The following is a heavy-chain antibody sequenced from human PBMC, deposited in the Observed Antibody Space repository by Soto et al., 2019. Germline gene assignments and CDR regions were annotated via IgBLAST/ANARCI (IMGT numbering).Heavy chain of an antibody. CDR3: ARHWITMVRGVCHFDY. V-gene: IGHV4-39*01. J-gene: IGHJ4*02. D-gene: IGHD3-10*01. CDR1: GGSFSSNSYY. Sequence: QLQLQESGPGLVKPSETLSLTCTVSGGSFSSNSYYWGWIRQPPGKGLEWIGSIYYSGSTYYNPSLQSPVTMSVDPSTPQFSLKLISVTAADTAVYYCARHWITMVRGVCHFDYWGQGTLVTVSS. CDR2: IYYSGST.